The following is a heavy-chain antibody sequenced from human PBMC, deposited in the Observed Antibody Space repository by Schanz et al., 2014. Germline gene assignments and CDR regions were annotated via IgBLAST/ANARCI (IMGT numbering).Heavy chain of an antibody. J-gene: IGHJ4*02. CDR2: ISGSGGST. CDR3: AKDLLYGAPMPLNHLDY. V-gene: IGHV3-23*04. CDR1: GFTFSSYA. D-gene: IGHD2-2*01. Sequence: VQLVESGGGLVKPGGSLRLSCAASGFTFSSYAMSWVRQAPGKGLEWVSGISGSGGSTYYADSVKGRFTISRDNSKNTLYLQMNSLRAEDTAVYYCAKDLLYGAPMPLNHLDYWGQGTLXTVSS.